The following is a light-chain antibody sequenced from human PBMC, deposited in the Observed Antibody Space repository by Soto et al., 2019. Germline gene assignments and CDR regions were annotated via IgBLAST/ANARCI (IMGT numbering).Light chain of an antibody. CDR3: QQYGSSPPT. CDR2: RTS. J-gene: IGKJ1*01. CDR1: QSISSN. Sequence: EIVMTQSPATLSVSPGERATLSWRASQSISSNLAWYQQKHGQAPRLRMFRTSSRANGFPARFSGSGYGTEFNLTISSLQSEDFALYYCQQYGSSPPTFGQGTKVDIK. V-gene: IGKV3-15*01.